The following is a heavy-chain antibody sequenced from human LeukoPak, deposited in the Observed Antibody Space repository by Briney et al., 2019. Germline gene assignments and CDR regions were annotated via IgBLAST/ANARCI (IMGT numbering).Heavy chain of an antibody. CDR1: GFTFSDYY. J-gene: IGHJ4*02. V-gene: IGHV3-11*01. CDR3: ARLLNGYNPIDY. CDR2: ISSSGSTI. Sequence: GGSLRLSCAASGFTFSDYYMSWIRQAPGKGLEWVSYISSSGSTIYYAGSVKGRFTISRDNARNSLYLQMNSLRAEDTAVYYCARLLNGYNPIDYWGQGTLVTVSS. D-gene: IGHD5-24*01.